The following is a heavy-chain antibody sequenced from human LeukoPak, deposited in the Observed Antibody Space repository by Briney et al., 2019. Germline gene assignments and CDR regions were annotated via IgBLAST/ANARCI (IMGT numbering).Heavy chain of an antibody. D-gene: IGHD3-10*01. V-gene: IGHV3-30*03. CDR1: GFTFSSYA. CDR3: ARVTYGSGTYGAFDY. Sequence: GGSLRLSCAASGFTFSSYAMSWVRQAPGKGLEWVAVISYDGSNKYYADSVKGRFTISRDNSKNTLYLQMNSLRAEDTAVYYCARVTYGSGTYGAFDYWGQGTLVTVSS. J-gene: IGHJ4*02. CDR2: ISYDGSNK.